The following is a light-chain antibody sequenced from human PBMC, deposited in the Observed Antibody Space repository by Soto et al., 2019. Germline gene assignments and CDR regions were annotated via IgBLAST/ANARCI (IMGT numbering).Light chain of an antibody. CDR3: QQYDNWPST. CDR1: QSVSSN. V-gene: IGKV3-15*01. J-gene: IGKJ2*01. CDR2: GAS. Sequence: EIVMTQSPATLSVSPGERATLSCRASQSVSSNLAWYQQKPGQPPRLLIYGASTRATGIPVRFSGSGSGTEFTLTISSLQSEDFAVYYCQQYDNWPSTFGQGTKLEIK.